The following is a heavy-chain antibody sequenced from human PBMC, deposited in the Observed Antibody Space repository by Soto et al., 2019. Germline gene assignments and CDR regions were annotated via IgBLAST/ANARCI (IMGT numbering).Heavy chain of an antibody. CDR1: GFTFSSYA. J-gene: IGHJ4*02. CDR2: ISYDGSNK. V-gene: IGHV3-30-3*01. D-gene: IGHD5-12*01. CDR3: ARDHSGYDFLGYFDY. Sequence: GSLRLSCAASGFTFSSYAMHWVRQAPGKGLEWVAVISYDGSNKYYADSVKGRFTISRDNSKNTLYLQMNSLRAEDTAVYYCARDHSGYDFLGYFDYWGQGTLVTVSS.